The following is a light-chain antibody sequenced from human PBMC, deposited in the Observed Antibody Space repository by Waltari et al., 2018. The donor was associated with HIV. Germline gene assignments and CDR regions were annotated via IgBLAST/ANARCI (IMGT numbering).Light chain of an antibody. CDR1: SSDVGGYDS. CDR3: CSYAGTYTYVL. J-gene: IGLJ3*02. V-gene: IGLV2-11*01. Sequence: QSALTQPRSVSGSPGQSVTISCTGTSSDVGGYDSVSWYLQHPGKVPKLIIYEVIKRPSGVREGVSGSKSGNTASLTISGLQTEDEADYFCCSYAGTYTYVLFGGGTKLTVL. CDR2: EVI.